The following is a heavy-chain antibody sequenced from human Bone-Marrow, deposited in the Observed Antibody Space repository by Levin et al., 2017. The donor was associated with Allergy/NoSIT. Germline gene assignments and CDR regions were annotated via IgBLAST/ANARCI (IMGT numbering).Heavy chain of an antibody. CDR3: VRLPSKNSASYG. D-gene: IGHD1-26*01. Sequence: PGGSLRLSCAASGFINYSLNWVRQTPGKGLEWLAYISTGGNTVYYADSVRGRFTISRDNAEESLFLQMNSLKVDDTAMYYCVRLPSKNSASYGWGQGTLVTVSS. CDR2: ISTGGNTV. J-gene: IGHJ4*02. CDR1: GFINYS. V-gene: IGHV3-48*01.